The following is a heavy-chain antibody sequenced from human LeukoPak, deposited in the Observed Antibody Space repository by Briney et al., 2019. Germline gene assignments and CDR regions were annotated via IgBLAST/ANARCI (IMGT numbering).Heavy chain of an antibody. CDR3: TTDFRDYEPFDY. CDR2: IKSKTDGGTT. V-gene: IGHV3-15*01. CDR1: GFTFSNAW. J-gene: IGHJ4*02. D-gene: IGHD4-17*01. Sequence: GGSLRLSCAVSGFTFSNAWMNWVRQAPGKGLEWVGRIKSKTDGGTTDYAAPVKGRFTISRDDSKNTLYLQMNSLKTEDTAVYYCTTDFRDYEPFDYWGQGTLVTVSS.